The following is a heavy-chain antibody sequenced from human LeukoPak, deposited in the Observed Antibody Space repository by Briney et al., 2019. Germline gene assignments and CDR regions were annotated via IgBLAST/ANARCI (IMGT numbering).Heavy chain of an antibody. CDR1: GGSISSSSYY. CDR2: IYYSGST. D-gene: IGHD7-27*01. Sequence: SETLSLTCTVSGGSISSSSYYWGWIRQPPGKGLEWIGSIYYSGSTYYNPSLKSRVTISVDTSKNQFSLKLSSVTAADTAVYYCAREYPTGDFTGNWFDPWGQGTLVTVSS. V-gene: IGHV4-39*07. J-gene: IGHJ5*02. CDR3: AREYPTGDFTGNWFDP.